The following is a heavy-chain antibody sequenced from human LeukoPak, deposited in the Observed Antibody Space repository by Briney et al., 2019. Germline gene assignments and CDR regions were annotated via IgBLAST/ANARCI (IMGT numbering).Heavy chain of an antibody. Sequence: PSETLSLTCAVSGGSISSGGYSWSWIRQPPGKGLEWIGYIYHSGSTYYNPSLKSRVTISVDRSKNQFSLKLSSVTAADTAVYYCARGNDDGDSVGVRFDPWGQGTLVTVSS. J-gene: IGHJ5*02. D-gene: IGHD4-17*01. CDR2: IYHSGST. V-gene: IGHV4-30-2*01. CDR1: GGSISSGGYS. CDR3: ARGNDDGDSVGVRFDP.